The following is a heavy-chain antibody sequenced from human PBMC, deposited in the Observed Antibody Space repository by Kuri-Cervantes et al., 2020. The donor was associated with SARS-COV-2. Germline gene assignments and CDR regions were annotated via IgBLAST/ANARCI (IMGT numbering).Heavy chain of an antibody. J-gene: IGHJ4*02. CDR3: AKDLSGVSSSFFFDS. CDR1: GFTFSNYA. CDR2: ISVSGDST. D-gene: IGHD2/OR15-2a*01. Sequence: GESLKISCAASGFTFSNYAMSWVRRAPGKGLHWVSTISVSGDSTYYADSVKGRFTISRDNSKNTLYLQMNSLRAEDTAVYYCAKDLSGVSSSFFFDSWGQGTPVTVSS. V-gene: IGHV3-23*01.